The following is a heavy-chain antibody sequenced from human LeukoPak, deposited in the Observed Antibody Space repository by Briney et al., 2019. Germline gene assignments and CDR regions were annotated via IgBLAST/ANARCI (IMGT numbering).Heavy chain of an antibody. J-gene: IGHJ4*02. Sequence: SETLSLTCTVSGYSISSGYYWGWIRQPPGKGPEWIGSIYYSGSTYYNPSLKSRVTISVDTSKKQFSLKLNSVTAADTAVYYCARDSGSYRAYDYWGQGTLVTVSS. CDR1: GYSISSGYY. V-gene: IGHV4-38-2*02. CDR2: IYYSGST. CDR3: ARDSGSYRAYDY. D-gene: IGHD1-26*01.